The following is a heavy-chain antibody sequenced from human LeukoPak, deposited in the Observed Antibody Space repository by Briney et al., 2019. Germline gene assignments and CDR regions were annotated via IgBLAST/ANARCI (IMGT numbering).Heavy chain of an antibody. CDR3: AKDRHQWVLLPDY. D-gene: IGHD1-26*01. Sequence: PGGSLRLSCAVSGFTFSSFGMHWVRHAPGRGLECVAVKSYDGSGTYSPDSVKGRYSISRDNSKNTLYLQMNSLRAEDTAVYYCAKDRHQWVLLPDYWGKGTLVTVS. V-gene: IGHV3-30*18. CDR2: KSYDGSGT. J-gene: IGHJ4*02. CDR1: GFTFSSFG.